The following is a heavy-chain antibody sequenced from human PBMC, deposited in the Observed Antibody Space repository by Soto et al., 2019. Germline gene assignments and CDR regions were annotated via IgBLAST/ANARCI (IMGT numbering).Heavy chain of an antibody. CDR2: IIPIFGTA. Sequence: QVQLVQSGAEVKKPGSSVKVSCKASGGTFSSYAISWVRQAPGQGLEWMGGIIPIFGTANYAQKFQGRVTITADESTSTAYMELSSLRSEDTAVYYCAREVVAAADYFPNWFDPWGQGTLVTVSS. V-gene: IGHV1-69*01. CDR1: GGTFSSYA. D-gene: IGHD6-13*01. CDR3: AREVVAAADYFPNWFDP. J-gene: IGHJ5*02.